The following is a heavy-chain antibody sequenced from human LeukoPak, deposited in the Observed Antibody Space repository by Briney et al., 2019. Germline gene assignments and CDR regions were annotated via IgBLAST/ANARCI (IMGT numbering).Heavy chain of an antibody. J-gene: IGHJ4*02. V-gene: IGHV3-74*01. CDR3: VRDRWNGPDY. CDR2: IKSDGSST. CDR1: GFTFSSYW. D-gene: IGHD1-1*01. Sequence: PGGPLRLSCAASGFTFSSYWMHWVRQASGKGLVWVSRIKSDGSSTSYADSVKGRFTISRDNAKNTLYLQMNSLRAEDTAVYYCVRDRWNGPDYWGQGTLVTVSS.